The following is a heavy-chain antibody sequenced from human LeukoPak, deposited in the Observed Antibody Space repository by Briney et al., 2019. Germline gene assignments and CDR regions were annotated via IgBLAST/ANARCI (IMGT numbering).Heavy chain of an antibody. CDR3: ARDLPSYYYDSGNMFDP. V-gene: IGHV4-4*07. CDR1: GGSISSYY. Sequence: SETLSLTCTVSGGSISSYYWSWIRQPAARGLEWIGRTYTTGRTNYNASLKSRVIMSVDTSNNQFSLKLSSVTAADTAVYYCARDLPSYYYDSGNMFDPWGQGILVTVSS. D-gene: IGHD3-10*01. CDR2: TYTTGRT. J-gene: IGHJ5*02.